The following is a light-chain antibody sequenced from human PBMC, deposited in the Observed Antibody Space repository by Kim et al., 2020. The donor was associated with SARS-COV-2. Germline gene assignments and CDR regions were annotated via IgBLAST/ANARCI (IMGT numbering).Light chain of an antibody. CDR1: SLRSYY. J-gene: IGLJ2*01. CDR2: GEN. Sequence: SSELTQDPAVSVALGQTVRITCQGDSLRSYYASWYQQKPGQAPVLVIYGENNRPSGIPDRFAGSSSGNTVSLTITGAQTEDEADYYCNSRDSSGNRAVFGGGTQLTVL. V-gene: IGLV3-19*01. CDR3: NSRDSSGNRAV.